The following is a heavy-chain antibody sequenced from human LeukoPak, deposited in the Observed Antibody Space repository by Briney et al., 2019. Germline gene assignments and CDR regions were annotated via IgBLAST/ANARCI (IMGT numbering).Heavy chain of an antibody. J-gene: IGHJ4*02. D-gene: IGHD3-3*02. CDR3: TTGIRGD. CDR2: IQSKTDGGKT. Sequence: GGSLRLSCAASGFTFSSCAMSWARQAPGKGLEWVGRIQSKTDGGKTDYAAPVKGRFTISRDDSKNTLYLQMNSLKTEDTAIYYCTTGIRGDWGQGTLVTVSS. CDR1: GFTFSSCA. V-gene: IGHV3-15*01.